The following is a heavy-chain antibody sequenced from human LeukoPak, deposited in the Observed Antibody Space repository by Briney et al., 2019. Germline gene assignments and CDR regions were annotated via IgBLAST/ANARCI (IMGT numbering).Heavy chain of an antibody. V-gene: IGHV1-18*04. CDR3: ARDHICSGCLRFDY. D-gene: IGHD6-19*01. CDR1: GYTFTRYG. J-gene: IGHJ4*02. Sequence: ASVKVSCKASGYTFTRYGITWVRQAPGQGLEWMGWISAYNGNTNYAQKFQGRVTMTTDTSTSTAYMELRNLRSGDTAVYYCARDHICSGCLRFDYWRQGTLVSVSS. CDR2: ISAYNGNT.